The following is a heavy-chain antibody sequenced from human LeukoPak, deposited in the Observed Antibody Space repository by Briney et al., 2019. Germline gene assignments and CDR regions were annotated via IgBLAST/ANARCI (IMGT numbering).Heavy chain of an antibody. CDR2: INPNSGGT. CDR3: ARGPGNTAMVAGFGY. CDR1: GYTFTGYY. Sequence: ASVKVSCKASGYTFTGYYMHWVRQAPGQGLEWMGWINPNSGGTNYAQKFQGWVTMTRDTSISTAYMELSRLRSDDTAVYYCARGPGNTAMVAGFGYWGQGTLVTVSS. J-gene: IGHJ4*02. V-gene: IGHV1-2*04. D-gene: IGHD5-18*01.